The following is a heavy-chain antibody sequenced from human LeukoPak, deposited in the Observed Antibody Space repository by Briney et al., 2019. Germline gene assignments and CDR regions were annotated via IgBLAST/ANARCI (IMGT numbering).Heavy chain of an antibody. D-gene: IGHD6-19*01. CDR1: GFIFSDYW. J-gene: IGHJ4*02. V-gene: IGHV3-74*01. CDR2: INRDGTGT. Sequence: GGSLRLSCAPSGFIFSDYWFHWVRQTPGQGLVWVAAINRDGTGTSHADSVRGRFTVSRDNAKNTLYLQLNNLRADDTAVYYCARGLSYAVAYGDYWGQGTLVTVSS. CDR3: ARGLSYAVAYGDY.